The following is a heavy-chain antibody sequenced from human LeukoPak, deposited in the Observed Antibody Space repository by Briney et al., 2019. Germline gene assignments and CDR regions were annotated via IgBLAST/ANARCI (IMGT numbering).Heavy chain of an antibody. D-gene: IGHD3-3*01. J-gene: IGHJ4*02. V-gene: IGHV4-39*01. CDR1: SSYW. Sequence: SSYWMSWVRQAPGKGLEWIGSIYYSGSTYYNPSLKSRVTISVDTSKNQFSLKLSSVTAADTAVYYCARLLRHLDYWGQGTLVTVSS. CDR2: IYYSGST. CDR3: ARLLRHLDY.